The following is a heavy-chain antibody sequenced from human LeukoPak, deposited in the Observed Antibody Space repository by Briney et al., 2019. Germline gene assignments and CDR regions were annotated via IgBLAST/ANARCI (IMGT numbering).Heavy chain of an antibody. D-gene: IGHD2-15*01. J-gene: IGHJ4*02. CDR2: INPSGDST. Sequence: ASVNVSCQASVYTLPSYYMHWARQAPAQGLEWMVIINPSGDSTSYAQKFQGRVTMTRETSTSTVYMELSSLRSEDMAVYDCARDYLKVVVAGTAPSAGHMDYWGQGTLVTVSS. CDR1: VYTLPSYY. CDR3: ARDYLKVVVAGTAPSAGHMDY. V-gene: IGHV1-46*01.